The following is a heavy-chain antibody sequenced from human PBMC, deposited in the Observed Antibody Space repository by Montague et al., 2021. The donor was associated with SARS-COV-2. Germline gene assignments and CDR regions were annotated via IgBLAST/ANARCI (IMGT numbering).Heavy chain of an antibody. CDR3: ARAPNPCFIANCVNYFDF. Sequence: SETPSLTCAVSGGSISSYYWNWIRQSPGKGLEWIGYVHYTGSTKYNPSLKTRVSLSLDTPKNHFSLHLSSVTAADTAIYFCARAPNPCFIANCVNYFDFWGLGALVTVSS. J-gene: IGHJ4*02. V-gene: IGHV4-59*01. CDR2: VHYTGST. D-gene: IGHD1-1*01. CDR1: GGSISSYY.